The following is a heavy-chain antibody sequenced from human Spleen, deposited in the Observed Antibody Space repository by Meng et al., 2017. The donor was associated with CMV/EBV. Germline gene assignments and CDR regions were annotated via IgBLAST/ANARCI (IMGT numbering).Heavy chain of an antibody. D-gene: IGHD3-16*01. CDR2: IKEDGSQT. Sequence: GGSLRLSCTASGFTFSHYWMTWVRQVPGKGLEWMANIKEDGSQTVYVDSVKGRFTISRDNAKTSLYPQMDSLRAEDTAVYYCVRDEWGDSWGQGTLVTVSS. CDR3: VRDEWGDS. J-gene: IGHJ5*01. CDR1: GFTFSHYW. V-gene: IGHV3-7*01.